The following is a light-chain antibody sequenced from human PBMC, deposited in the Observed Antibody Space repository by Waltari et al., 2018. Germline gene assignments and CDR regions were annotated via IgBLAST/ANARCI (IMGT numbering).Light chain of an antibody. Sequence: QSVLTQPPSVYGAPGQRVTISSTGSSTNIGASNGVHVYQLIPGTSPKRLIYNDNNRPSGVPDRFSGSRSGTSASLAITGLQAEDEADYYCQSNYNSLPWVFGGGTKLTVL. CDR3: QSNYNSLPWV. V-gene: IGLV1-40*01. CDR1: STNIGASNG. CDR2: NDN. J-gene: IGLJ3*02.